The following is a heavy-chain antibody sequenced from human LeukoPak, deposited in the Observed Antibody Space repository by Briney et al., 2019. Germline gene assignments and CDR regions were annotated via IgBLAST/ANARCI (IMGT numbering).Heavy chain of an antibody. CDR1: GGSFSGYY. D-gene: IGHD2-21*01. J-gene: IGHJ4*02. Sequence: SETLSLTCAVYGGSFSGYYWSWIRQPPGKGLEWIGEINHSGSTNYNPSLKSRVTMSVDTSKNQFSLKLSSVTAADTAVYYCARGPYCGGDCYSHFDYWGQGTLVTVSS. CDR3: ARGPYCGGDCYSHFDY. V-gene: IGHV4-34*01. CDR2: INHSGST.